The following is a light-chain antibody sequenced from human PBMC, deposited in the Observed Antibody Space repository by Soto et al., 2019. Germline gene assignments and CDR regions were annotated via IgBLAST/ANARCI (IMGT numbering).Light chain of an antibody. CDR2: DVS. Sequence: QSALTQPASVSGSPGQSITISCTGSSSDVGAYNYVSWYQQYPGTAPKLMIYDVSNRPSGASSRFSGSKSGNTASLTISGLQAEDEADYYCSSYTSSSTVLFGGGTKLTVL. J-gene: IGLJ2*01. CDR1: SSDVGAYNY. CDR3: SSYTSSSTVL. V-gene: IGLV2-14*01.